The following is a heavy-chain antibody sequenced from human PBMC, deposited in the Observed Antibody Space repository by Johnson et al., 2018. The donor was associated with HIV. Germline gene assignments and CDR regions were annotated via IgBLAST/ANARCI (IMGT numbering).Heavy chain of an antibody. V-gene: IGHV3-33*01. CDR1: GFTFSYYG. J-gene: IGHJ3*02. CDR3: ARDQVVEMATIIGDDAFDI. Sequence: QVQLVESGGGVVQPGRSLRLSCAASGFTFSYYGIHWVRQAPGKGLEWVAVIWYDGSNKYYADSVKGRFTISRDNSKNTLYLQMNSLRAEDTAVYYCARDQVVEMATIIGDDAFDIWGQGTMVTVSS. D-gene: IGHD5-24*01. CDR2: IWYDGSNK.